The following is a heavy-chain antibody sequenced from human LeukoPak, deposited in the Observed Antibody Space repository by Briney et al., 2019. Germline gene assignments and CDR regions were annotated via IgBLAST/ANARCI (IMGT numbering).Heavy chain of an antibody. CDR3: AKGYRNHLLILLDS. Sequence: GGSLRLSCAASGFTFSSSDMHWVRQAPDKGLEWVAFIRYDGNNKYYADSVKGRLTITRDNSKNTLYLQMNSLRAADTAVYYCAKGYRNHLLILLDSWGQGTLVTVSS. V-gene: IGHV3-30*02. CDR2: IRYDGNNK. J-gene: IGHJ5*01. CDR1: GFTFSSSD. D-gene: IGHD3-16*01.